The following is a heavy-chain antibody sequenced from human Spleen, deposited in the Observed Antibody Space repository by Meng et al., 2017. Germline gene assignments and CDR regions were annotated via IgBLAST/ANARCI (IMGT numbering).Heavy chain of an antibody. CDR2: IYHSGST. CDR3: ASYNSGWPQFDS. Sequence: VSSPGLVNLPATLSSPCAASGESIITTKGVNWVRQTPGKGLEWAGEIYHSGSTNYNPSLKSRVTMSVDKSKNQFSLKLTSVTAADTAVYYCASYNSGWPQFDSWGQGILVTVSS. J-gene: IGHJ4*02. V-gene: IGHV4-4*03. D-gene: IGHD6-19*01. CDR1: GESIITTKG.